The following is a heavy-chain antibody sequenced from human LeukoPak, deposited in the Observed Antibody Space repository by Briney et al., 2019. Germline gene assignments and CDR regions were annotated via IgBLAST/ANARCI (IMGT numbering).Heavy chain of an antibody. CDR1: GYTFTGYD. CDR2: MNPNSGNT. J-gene: IGHJ5*02. CDR3: ARDNSIHERGWWFDP. D-gene: IGHD1-20*01. Sequence: ASVKVSCKASGYTFTGYDINWVRQATGQGLEWMGWMNPNSGNTGYAQKFQGRVTITRNTSISTAYMELSSLKSDDTAVYYCARDNSIHERGWWFDPWGQGTLVTVSS. V-gene: IGHV1-8*03.